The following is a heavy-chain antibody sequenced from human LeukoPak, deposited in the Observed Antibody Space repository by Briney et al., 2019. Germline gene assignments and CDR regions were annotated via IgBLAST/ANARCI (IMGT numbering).Heavy chain of an antibody. CDR2: INHSGST. CDR1: GGSFSGYY. D-gene: IGHD6-13*01. V-gene: IGHV4-34*01. Sequence: SETLSLTRAVYGGSFSGYYWSWIRQPPGKGLEWIGEINHSGSTNYNPSLKSRVTISVDTSKNQFSLKLSSVTAADTAVYYCARGELAADNYYGMDVWGQGTTVTVSS. J-gene: IGHJ6*02. CDR3: ARGELAADNYYGMDV.